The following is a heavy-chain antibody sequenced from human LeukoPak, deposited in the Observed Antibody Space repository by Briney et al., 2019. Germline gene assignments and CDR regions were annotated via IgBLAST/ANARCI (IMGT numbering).Heavy chain of an antibody. CDR2: IIPIFGTA. V-gene: IGHV1-69*06. CDR3: ASTHGEQQLEAFDI. CDR1: GGTFSSYA. J-gene: IGHJ3*02. Sequence: ASVKVSCKASGGTFSSYAISWVRQAPGQGLEWMGGIIPIFGTANYAQKFQGRVTITADKSTSTAYMELSSLRSEDTAVYYCASTHGEQQLEAFDIWGQGTMVTVSS. D-gene: IGHD6-13*01.